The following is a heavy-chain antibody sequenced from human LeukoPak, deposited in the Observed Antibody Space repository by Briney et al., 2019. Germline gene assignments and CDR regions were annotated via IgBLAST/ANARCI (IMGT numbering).Heavy chain of an antibody. CDR2: MIYSGYT. D-gene: IGHD3-16*02. CDR1: GGSISSGGYN. CDR3: ARDAKYVWGNYRWFDP. V-gene: IGHV4-31*03. Sequence: SQTLSLTCTVSGGSISSGGYNWSWIRQHPGKGLEWIGYMIYSGYTHYNPSLKSRVTISVDTSNNQFFLKLSSVTAADTAVYYCARDAKYVWGNYRWFDPWGQGILVTVSS. J-gene: IGHJ5*02.